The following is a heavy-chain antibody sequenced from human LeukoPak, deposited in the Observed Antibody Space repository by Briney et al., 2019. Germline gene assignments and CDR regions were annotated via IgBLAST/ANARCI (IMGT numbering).Heavy chain of an antibody. J-gene: IGHJ2*01. V-gene: IGHV1-18*01. D-gene: IGHD5-12*01. CDR2: ISAYNGKT. CDR1: GYTFTSYG. CDR3: ARVAWRSWYFDL. Sequence: ASVKVSCKASGYTFTSYGISWVRQAPGQGGEWMGWISAYNGKTNYAQKLQGRVTMTTDTSTSTAYMELRSLRSDDTAVYYCARVAWRSWYFDLWGRGTLVTVSS.